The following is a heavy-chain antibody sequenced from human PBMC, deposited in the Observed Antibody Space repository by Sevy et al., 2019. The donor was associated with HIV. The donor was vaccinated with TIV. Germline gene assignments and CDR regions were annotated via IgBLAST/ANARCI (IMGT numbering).Heavy chain of an antibody. J-gene: IGHJ5*02. Sequence: SETLSLTCTVSGGSISSRSSYWGWIRQPPGKGLEWIGSIYYSGSTYSNPSLKSRLTLSVDTSKNQFSLKLSSVTAADTAVYYCASTRDYYGSGSSFSYWFDPWGQGILVTVSS. CDR2: IYYSGST. V-gene: IGHV4-39*01. CDR3: ASTRDYYGSGSSFSYWFDP. D-gene: IGHD3-10*01. CDR1: GGSISSRSSY.